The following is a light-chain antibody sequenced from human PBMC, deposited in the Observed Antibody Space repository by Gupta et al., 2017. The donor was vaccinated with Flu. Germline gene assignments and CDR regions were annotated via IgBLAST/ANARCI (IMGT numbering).Light chain of an antibody. Sequence: QSVLTQPPSASGTPGQRVTISCSGGYSNIGTNTVAWYQQPPGTAPKLLIYGANQRPSGVPARFSGSNSGTSAALATNGLQAEDEADYYCASWDDSLNGWVFGGGTKLTVL. J-gene: IGLJ3*02. CDR3: ASWDDSLNGWV. CDR1: YSNIGTNT. CDR2: GAN. V-gene: IGLV1-44*01.